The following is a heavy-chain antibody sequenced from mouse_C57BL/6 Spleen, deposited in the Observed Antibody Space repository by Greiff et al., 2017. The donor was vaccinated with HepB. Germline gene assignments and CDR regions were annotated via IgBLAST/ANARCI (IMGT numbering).Heavy chain of an antibody. J-gene: IGHJ4*01. D-gene: IGHD1-1*01. Sequence: EVMLVESGGGLVQPGGSLSLSCAASGFTFTDYYMSWVRQPPGKALEWLGFIRNKANGYTTEYSASVKGRFTISRDNSQSILYLQMNALRAEDSATYYCARYDYGSSYGMDYWGQGTSVTVSS. CDR1: GFTFTDYY. V-gene: IGHV7-3*01. CDR2: IRNKANGYTT. CDR3: ARYDYGSSYGMDY.